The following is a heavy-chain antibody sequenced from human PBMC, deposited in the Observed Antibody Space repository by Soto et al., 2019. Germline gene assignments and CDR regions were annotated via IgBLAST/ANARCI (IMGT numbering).Heavy chain of an antibody. D-gene: IGHD1-26*01. CDR2: IFHGGST. V-gene: IGHV4-4*02. CDR3: ARVFSGSYSDY. J-gene: IGHJ4*02. Sequence: QVQLQESGPGLVKPSGTLSLTCAVSGGSIRSNNWWSWVRQPPGKGLEWIGEIFHGGSTYYHPSLKTRVTISVDQSKNQFSLKLSSVTAADTAVYFCARVFSGSYSDYWGQGTLVTVSS. CDR1: GGSIRSNNW.